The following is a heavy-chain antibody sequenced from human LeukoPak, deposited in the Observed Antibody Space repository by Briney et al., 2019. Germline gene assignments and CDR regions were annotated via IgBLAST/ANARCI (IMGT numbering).Heavy chain of an antibody. CDR1: GYSFPSYW. Sequence: GESLKISCQVSGYSFPSYWITWVRQMPGKGLEWMGRIAPSDSYTDYSPSFEGHVTMSAERSISTVYLQWSSLKASDTAMYYCARGSSSDYWGQGTLVTVSS. V-gene: IGHV5-10-1*01. CDR3: ARGSSSDY. D-gene: IGHD6-13*01. J-gene: IGHJ4*02. CDR2: IAPSDSYT.